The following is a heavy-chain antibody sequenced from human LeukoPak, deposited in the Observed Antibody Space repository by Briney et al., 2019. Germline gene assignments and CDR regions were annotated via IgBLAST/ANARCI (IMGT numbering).Heavy chain of an antibody. V-gene: IGHV3-53*01. CDR1: GFTVSSNY. CDR2: IYSGGST. J-gene: IGHJ4*02. CDR3: ARGAVARHVGEYYFDY. D-gene: IGHD6-19*01. Sequence: PGGSLILSCAASGFTVSSNYMSWVRQAPGKGLEWVSVIYSGGSTYYADSVKGRFTISRDNSKNTLYLQMNSLRAEDTAVYYCARGAVARHVGEYYFDYWGQGTLVTVSS.